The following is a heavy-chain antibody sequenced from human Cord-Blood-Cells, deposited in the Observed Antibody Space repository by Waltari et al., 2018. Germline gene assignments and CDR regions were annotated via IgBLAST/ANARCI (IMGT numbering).Heavy chain of an antibody. CDR1: GGSFSSYY. CDR3: ARDVGATPYYYYGMDV. V-gene: IGHV4-4*07. CDR2: ISTSGST. D-gene: IGHD1-26*01. Sequence: QVQLQESGPGLVKPSETLSLTCTVSGGSFSSYYWSWIRQPPGKGLEWIGRISTSGSTNYNPSLKSRVTMSVDTSKNQFSLKLSSVTAADTAVYYCARDVGATPYYYYGMDVWGQGTTVTVSS. J-gene: IGHJ6*02.